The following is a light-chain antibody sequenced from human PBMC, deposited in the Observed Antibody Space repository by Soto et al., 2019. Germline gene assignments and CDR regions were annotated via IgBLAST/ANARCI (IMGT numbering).Light chain of an antibody. CDR2: DAS. V-gene: IGKV3-11*01. J-gene: IGKJ5*01. CDR3: HQRQYWPPMT. CDR1: LSVSVY. Sequence: VLTQSPATLSFSPGERATLSCRTSLSVSVYLDWYQQKPGQAPRLLISDASNRATGIPARFSGSGSGTDFTLTISSLEPEDFAVYYCHQRQYWPPMTVGRGTRLEIK.